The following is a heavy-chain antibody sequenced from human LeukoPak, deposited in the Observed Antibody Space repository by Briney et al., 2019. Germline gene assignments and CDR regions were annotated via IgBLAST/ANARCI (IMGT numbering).Heavy chain of an antibody. D-gene: IGHD1-1*01. CDR2: IKHSGST. Sequence: SETLSLTCAVYGGSFSGYYWSWIRQPPGKGLEWIGEIKHSGSTNYNPSLKSRVTVSVDTSKNQFSLKLTSVTAADTAMYYCAGAEQQLAPSYYWGQGILVTVSS. J-gene: IGHJ4*02. CDR1: GGSFSGYY. CDR3: AGAEQQLAPSYY. V-gene: IGHV4-34*01.